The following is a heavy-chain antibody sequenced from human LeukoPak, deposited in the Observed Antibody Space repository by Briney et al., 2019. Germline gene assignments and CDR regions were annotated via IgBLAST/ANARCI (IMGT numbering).Heavy chain of an antibody. CDR2: IKQDGNDI. V-gene: IGHV3-7*01. Sequence: GGSLRLSCAASGFTFSSYWMSWVRQTPGEGLEWVASIKQDGNDIYYVDSVKGRFTISRDNAKNSLYLQMNSLRAEDTAVYYCARFITAADAAFDYWGQGTLVTVSS. D-gene: IGHD6-13*01. J-gene: IGHJ4*02. CDR1: GFTFSSYW. CDR3: ARFITAADAAFDY.